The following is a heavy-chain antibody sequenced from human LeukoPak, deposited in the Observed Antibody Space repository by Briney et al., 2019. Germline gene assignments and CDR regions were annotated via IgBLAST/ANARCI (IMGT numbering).Heavy chain of an antibody. D-gene: IGHD1-14*01. Sequence: AAVTVTFRTSGYTFTSYYIHWLRLPPAQGLEWMGRIHTNSGGRDTTQKFPGRVTMTRDTSMNTAYKELSRLRTDDTAVYYCARYLSGISSATDAFDNWGQGTMVTVSS. CDR1: GYTFTSYY. CDR3: ARYLSGISSATDAFDN. J-gene: IGHJ3*02. V-gene: IGHV1-2*06. CDR2: IHTNSGGR.